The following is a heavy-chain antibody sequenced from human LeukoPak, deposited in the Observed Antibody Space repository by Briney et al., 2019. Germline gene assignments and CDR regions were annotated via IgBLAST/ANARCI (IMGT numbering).Heavy chain of an antibody. V-gene: IGHV1-46*01. D-gene: IGHD1-26*01. CDR2: INPSGGST. Sequence: ASVKVSCKASGYTFTSYYMHWVRQAPGQGLEWMGIINPSGGSTSYAQKFQGRVTMTRDTSTSTVYMELSSLRSEGTAVYYCARGGAIYSGSYYWFDPWGQGTLVTVSS. CDR3: ARGGAIYSGSYYWFDP. CDR1: GYTFTSYY. J-gene: IGHJ5*02.